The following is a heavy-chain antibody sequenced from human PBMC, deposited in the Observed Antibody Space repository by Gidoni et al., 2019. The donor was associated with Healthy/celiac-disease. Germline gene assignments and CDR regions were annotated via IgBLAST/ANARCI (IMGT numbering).Heavy chain of an antibody. CDR1: GFTVSSNY. CDR3: ARDDTYYYDSSAGY. V-gene: IGHV3-66*01. D-gene: IGHD3-22*01. Sequence: EVQLVESGGGLFQPWGSLRLSCAASGFTVSSNYMSWVRQAPGKGLEWVSVIYSGGSTYYADSVKGRFTISRDNSKNTLYLQMNSLRAEDTAVYYCARDDTYYYDSSAGYWGQGTLVTVSS. CDR2: IYSGGST. J-gene: IGHJ4*02.